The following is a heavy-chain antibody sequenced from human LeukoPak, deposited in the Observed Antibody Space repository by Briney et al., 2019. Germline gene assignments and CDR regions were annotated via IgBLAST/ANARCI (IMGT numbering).Heavy chain of an antibody. CDR3: ARRAGAAAAALRHFDL. D-gene: IGHD6-13*01. CDR1: GFNFNDYF. Sequence: GGSLRLSCGASGFNFNDYFMTWIRQAPGKGLEWISYITTSEDYTNYADSVRGRFTVSRDNTKNSLYLQMNSLRDEDTAVYYCARRAGAAAAALRHFDLWGRGTLVSVSS. J-gene: IGHJ2*01. V-gene: IGHV3-11*06. CDR2: ITTSEDYT.